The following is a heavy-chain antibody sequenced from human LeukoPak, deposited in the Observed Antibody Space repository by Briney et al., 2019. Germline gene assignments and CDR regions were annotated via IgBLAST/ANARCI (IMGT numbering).Heavy chain of an antibody. Sequence: GGSLRLSCAASGFTVSSNYMSWVRQAPGKGLEWVSVIYSGGSTYYAGSVKGRFTISRDNSKNTLYLQMNSLRAEDTAVYYCARDLMVGARWGAFDIWGQGTMVTVSS. CDR2: IYSGGST. J-gene: IGHJ3*02. V-gene: IGHV3-53*01. CDR1: GFTVSSNY. CDR3: ARDLMVGARWGAFDI. D-gene: IGHD1-26*01.